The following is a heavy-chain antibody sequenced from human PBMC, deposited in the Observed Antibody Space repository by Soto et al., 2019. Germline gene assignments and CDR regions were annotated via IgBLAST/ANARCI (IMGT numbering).Heavy chain of an antibody. J-gene: IGHJ5*02. D-gene: IGHD3-16*01. CDR3: ARDDYKDGGNNWFDP. V-gene: IGHV4-4*07. CDR2: MYTKERT. Sequence: SETLSLTCTVSGGSITNYHWSWIRQPAGKGLEWIGRMYTKERTNYNLSFKSRVTMSVDTSKNQFSLKLNAVTAADTAVYYCARDDYKDGGNNWFDPWGQGTLVTVSS. CDR1: GGSITNYH.